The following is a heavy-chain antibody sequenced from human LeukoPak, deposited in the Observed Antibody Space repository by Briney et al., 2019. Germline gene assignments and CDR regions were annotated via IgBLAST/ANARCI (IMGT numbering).Heavy chain of an antibody. D-gene: IGHD2-15*01. V-gene: IGHV3-30-3*01. CDR3: ARDLFMETGCSGGSCYLFDAFDI. J-gene: IGHJ3*02. CDR2: ISYDGSNK. Sequence: PGGSLRLSCAASGFTFSSYAMHWVRQAPGKGLEWVAVISYDGSNKYYADSVKGRFTISRDNSKNTLYLQMNSLRAEDTAVYYCARDLFMETGCSGGSCYLFDAFDIWGQGTMVTVSS. CDR1: GFTFSSYA.